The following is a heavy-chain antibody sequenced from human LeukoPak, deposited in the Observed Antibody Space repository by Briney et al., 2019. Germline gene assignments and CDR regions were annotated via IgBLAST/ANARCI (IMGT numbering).Heavy chain of an antibody. V-gene: IGHV4-34*01. CDR2: INHSGST. Sequence: SETLSLTCAVYGASFSGYYWSWIRQPPGKGLEWIGEINHSGSTNYNPSLKSRVTISVDTSKNQFSLKLSSVTAADTAVYYCARVIVGATISHFDYWGQGTLVTVSS. CDR3: ARVIVGATISHFDY. CDR1: GASFSGYY. J-gene: IGHJ4*02. D-gene: IGHD1-26*01.